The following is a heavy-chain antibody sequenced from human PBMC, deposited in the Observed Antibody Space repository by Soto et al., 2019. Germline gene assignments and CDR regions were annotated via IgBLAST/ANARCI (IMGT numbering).Heavy chain of an antibody. CDR3: ARERSTSFYGMDV. Sequence: QVQLQESGPGLVKPSETLSLTCTVSGGSISSYYWSWIRQPPGKGLEWIGYIYYSGSTNYNPSLKSRVTISVDTSENQFSLKLSSVTAADTAVYYCARERSTSFYGMDVWGQGTTVTVSS. D-gene: IGHD3-16*01. CDR2: IYYSGST. V-gene: IGHV4-59*01. CDR1: GGSISSYY. J-gene: IGHJ6*02.